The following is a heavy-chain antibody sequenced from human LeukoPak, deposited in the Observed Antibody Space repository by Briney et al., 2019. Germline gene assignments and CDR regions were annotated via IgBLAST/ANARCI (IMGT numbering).Heavy chain of an antibody. J-gene: IGHJ5*02. CDR3: ARLYSDSSGARWFDP. D-gene: IGHD3-22*01. Sequence: GESLKISCKGSGYSFTNYWIGWVRQMPGKGLEWMGIIYPADSDTRYSPSFQGQVTISADKSISTAYLQWNGLKASDTAMYYCARLYSDSSGARWFDPWGQGTLVTVSS. CDR2: IYPADSDT. CDR1: GYSFTNYW. V-gene: IGHV5-51*01.